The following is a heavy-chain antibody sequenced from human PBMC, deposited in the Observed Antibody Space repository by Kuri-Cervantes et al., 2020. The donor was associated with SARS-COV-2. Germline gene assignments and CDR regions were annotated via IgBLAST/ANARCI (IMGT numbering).Heavy chain of an antibody. CDR1: GYTLPELS. Sequence: SVKVSCKVSGYTLPELSMHWVRQAPGKGLEWMGGFDPEDGETIYAQKFQGRVTMTEDTSTDTAYMELSSLRSEDTAVYYCTAHLVETYYDFWSGPPFDYWGQGTLVTVSS. CDR3: TAHLVETYYDFWSGPPFDY. D-gene: IGHD3-3*01. CDR2: FDPEDGET. V-gene: IGHV1-24*01. J-gene: IGHJ4*02.